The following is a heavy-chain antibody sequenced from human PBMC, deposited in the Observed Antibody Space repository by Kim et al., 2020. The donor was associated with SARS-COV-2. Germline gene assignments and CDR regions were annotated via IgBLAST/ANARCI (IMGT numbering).Heavy chain of an antibody. D-gene: IGHD3-22*01. Sequence: KGRFTISRDNAKNSLYLQMNSLRAEDTAVYYCARAGRITMIVAVEGGAFDIWGQGTMVTVSS. CDR3: ARAGRITMIVAVEGGAFDI. J-gene: IGHJ3*02. V-gene: IGHV3-11*06.